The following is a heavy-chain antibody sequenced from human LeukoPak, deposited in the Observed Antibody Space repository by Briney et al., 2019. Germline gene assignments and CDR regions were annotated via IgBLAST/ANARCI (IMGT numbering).Heavy chain of an antibody. CDR1: GGSISSYY. J-gene: IGHJ4*02. V-gene: IGHV4-59*08. CDR2: IYYSGST. CDR3: ARHTADYYVDY. Sequence: PSETLSLTCTVSGGSISSYYWSWIRQPPGKGLEWIGYIYYSGSTNYNPSLKSRVTISVDTSKNQFSLKLSSVTAADTAVYYCARHTADYYVDYWGQGTLVTVSS. D-gene: IGHD5-18*01.